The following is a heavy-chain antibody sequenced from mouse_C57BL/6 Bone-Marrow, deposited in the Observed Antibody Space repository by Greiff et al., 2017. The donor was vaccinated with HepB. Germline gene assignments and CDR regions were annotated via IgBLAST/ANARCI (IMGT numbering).Heavy chain of an antibody. V-gene: IGHV5-17*01. CDR1: GFTFSDYG. CDR3: ARDYYGSSSYWYFDV. J-gene: IGHJ1*03. CDR2: ISSGSSTI. D-gene: IGHD1-1*01. Sequence: EVKLQESGGGLVKPGGSLKLSCAASGFTFSDYGMHWVRQAPEKGLEWVAYISSGSSTIYYADTVKGRFTISRDNAKNTLFLQMTSLRSEDTAMYYCARDYYGSSSYWYFDVWGTGTTVTVAS.